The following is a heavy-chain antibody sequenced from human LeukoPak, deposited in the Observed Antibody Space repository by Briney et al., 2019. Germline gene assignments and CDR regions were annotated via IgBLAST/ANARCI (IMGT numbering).Heavy chain of an antibody. V-gene: IGHV3-21*01. CDR2: ISSSSSYI. CDR1: GFTFSSYS. J-gene: IGHJ5*02. CDR3: ARVGSGSYNWFDP. Sequence: PGGSLRLSCAASGFTFSSYSMNWVRQAPGKGLEWVSSISSSSSYIYYADSVKGRFTISRDNAKNSLYLQMNSLRAEDTAVYYCARVGSGSYNWFDPWGQGTLVTVSS. D-gene: IGHD1-26*01.